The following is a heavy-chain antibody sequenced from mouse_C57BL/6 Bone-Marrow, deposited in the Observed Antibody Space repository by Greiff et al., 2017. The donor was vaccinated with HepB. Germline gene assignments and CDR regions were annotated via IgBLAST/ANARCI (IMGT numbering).Heavy chain of an antibody. J-gene: IGHJ1*03. CDR3: ARKITTVVEGWYFDV. V-gene: IGHV5-12*01. CDR1: GFTFSDYY. CDR2: ISNGGGST. Sequence: EVKVVESGGGLVQPGGSLKLSCAASGFTFSDYYMYWVRQTPEKRLEWVAYISNGGGSTYYPDTVKGRFTISRDNAKNTLYLQMSRLKSEDTAMYYCARKITTVVEGWYFDVWGTGTTVTVSS. D-gene: IGHD1-1*01.